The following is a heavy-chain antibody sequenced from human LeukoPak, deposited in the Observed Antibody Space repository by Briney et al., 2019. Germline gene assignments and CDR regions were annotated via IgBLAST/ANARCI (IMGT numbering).Heavy chain of an antibody. CDR1: GFTFSSYE. CDR3: ASGELDSLYYFDY. V-gene: IGHV3-48*03. J-gene: IGHJ4*02. Sequence: PGGSLRLSCAASGFTFSSYEMNWVRQAPGKGLEWVSYISSSGSTIYYADSVKGRFTISRDNAKNSLYLQMNSLRPEDTAVYFCASGELDSLYYFDYWGQGTLVTVSS. CDR2: ISSSGSTI. D-gene: IGHD1-1*01.